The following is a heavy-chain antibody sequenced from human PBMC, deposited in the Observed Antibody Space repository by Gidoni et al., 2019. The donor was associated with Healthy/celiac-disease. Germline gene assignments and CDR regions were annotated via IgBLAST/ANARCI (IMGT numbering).Heavy chain of an antibody. Sequence: EVQLVESGGGLVQPGGSLKLSCAASGFTFSGSAMHWVRQASGKGLEWVGRIRSKANSYATAYAASVKGRFTISRDDSKNTAYLQMNSLKTEDTAVYYCTLIGPGMYFDYWGQGTLVTVSS. V-gene: IGHV3-73*01. CDR2: IRSKANSYAT. CDR1: GFTFSGSA. J-gene: IGHJ4*02. CDR3: TLIGPGMYFDY. D-gene: IGHD3-22*01.